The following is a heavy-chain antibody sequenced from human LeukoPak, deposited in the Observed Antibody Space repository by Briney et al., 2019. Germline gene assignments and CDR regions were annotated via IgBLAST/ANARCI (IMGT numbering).Heavy chain of an antibody. V-gene: IGHV3-20*04. CDR1: GFSFEDYG. Sequence: GGSLRLSCAASGFSFEDYGMSWVRQVPGKGLEWVSAINWDGSMTNYADSVQGRFTIFRDNGKKSLYLQMNSLRAEDTALYYCVRDRKDFPGKPRDRDAFDTWGHGTMVIVSS. D-gene: IGHD3-3*01. CDR3: VRDRKDFPGKPRDRDAFDT. J-gene: IGHJ3*02. CDR2: INWDGSMT.